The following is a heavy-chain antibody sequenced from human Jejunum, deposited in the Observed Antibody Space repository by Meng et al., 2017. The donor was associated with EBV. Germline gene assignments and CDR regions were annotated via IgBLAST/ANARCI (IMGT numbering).Heavy chain of an antibody. Sequence: EVQVLESGGGLVQPGGSLRLSCVVSGFTFSSVAMTWVRQAPGKGLEWVSGISDSGRSTYYANSVEGRFAISRDNSKDTLYLQMNSLRVEDTATYYCATGGGYGTPRYWGQGTLVTVSS. V-gene: IGHV3-23*01. CDR2: ISDSGRST. J-gene: IGHJ4*02. D-gene: IGHD3-16*01. CDR1: GFTFSSVA. CDR3: ATGGGYGTPRY.